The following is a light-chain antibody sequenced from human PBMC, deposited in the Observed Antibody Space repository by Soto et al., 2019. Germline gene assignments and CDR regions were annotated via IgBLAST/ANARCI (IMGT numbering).Light chain of an antibody. CDR2: GTS. CDR1: QSVSSNY. J-gene: IGKJ2*03. V-gene: IGKV3-20*01. CDR3: QQYGNSPRYS. Sequence: EIVLTQSPGTLSLSPGERVTLSCRASQSVSSNYLAWYQQKPGQAPRLLIHGTSSRATGIPDRFSGSGSGTDFTLTISRLEPEDFAVYYCQQYGNSPRYSFGQGTNLEIK.